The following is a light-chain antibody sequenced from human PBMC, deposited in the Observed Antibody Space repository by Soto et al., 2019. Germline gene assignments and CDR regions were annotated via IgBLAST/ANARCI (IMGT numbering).Light chain of an antibody. CDR1: SSDVGGYNS. Sequence: QSALTQPASVSGSPGQSITISCTGTSSDVGGYNSVSWYQHHPGKAPKLMIYDVSNRPSGVSNRFSGSKSGNTASLTISGLQAEDEAVYYCSSYTSSSTVVFGGATKLTVL. V-gene: IGLV2-14*03. CDR2: DVS. CDR3: SSYTSSSTVV. J-gene: IGLJ2*01.